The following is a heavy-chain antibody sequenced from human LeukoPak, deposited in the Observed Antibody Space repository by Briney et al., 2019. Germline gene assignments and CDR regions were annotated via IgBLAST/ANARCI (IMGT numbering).Heavy chain of an antibody. V-gene: IGHV4-39*01. Sequence: SETLSLTCTVSGVSFSSSNSYWGWIRQPPGKGLVWIGSIYYSGNTYYNASLKSQVSISIDTSKNQFSLRLTSVTAADTAVYYCARQTGSGLFILPGGQGTLVTVSS. D-gene: IGHD3/OR15-3a*01. CDR2: IYYSGNT. J-gene: IGHJ4*02. CDR1: GVSFSSSNSY. CDR3: ARQTGSGLFILP.